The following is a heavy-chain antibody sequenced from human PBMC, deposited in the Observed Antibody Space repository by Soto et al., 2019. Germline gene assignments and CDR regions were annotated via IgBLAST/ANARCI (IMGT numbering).Heavy chain of an antibody. CDR3: AREAVAVAAHGDYGMDV. V-gene: IGHV3-21*01. CDR1: GFTFNSYT. D-gene: IGHD6-19*01. Sequence: PGGSLRLSCAASGFTFNSYTMSWVRQSPGKGLEWVSSISGSSSYIYYSDSLKGRSTISRDNAKNSLYLQMNSLRAEDTAVYYCAREAVAVAAHGDYGMDVWGQGTTVTVSS. CDR2: ISGSSSYI. J-gene: IGHJ6*02.